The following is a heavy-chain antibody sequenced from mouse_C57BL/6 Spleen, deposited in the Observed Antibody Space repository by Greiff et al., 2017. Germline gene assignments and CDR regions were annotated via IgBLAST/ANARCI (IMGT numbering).Heavy chain of an antibody. CDR3: ARGGGTSYFDY. CDR1: GFTFSSYA. J-gene: IGHJ2*01. V-gene: IGHV5-4*03. CDR2: ISDGGSYT. Sequence: EVMLVESGGGLVKPGGSLKLSCAASGFTFSSYAMSWVRQTPEKRLEWVATISDGGSYTYYPDNVKGRFTISRDNAKNHLYLQMSHLKSEDTAMYYCARGGGTSYFDYWGQGTTLTVSS. D-gene: IGHD1-1*01.